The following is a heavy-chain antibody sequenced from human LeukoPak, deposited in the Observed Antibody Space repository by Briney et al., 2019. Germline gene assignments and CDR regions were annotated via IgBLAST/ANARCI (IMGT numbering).Heavy chain of an antibody. V-gene: IGHV3-23*01. D-gene: IGHD3-10*01. Sequence: GGSLRLSCAASRFTFSSYAMSWVRQAPGMRLEWVSTIGGSGGGIYYADSVKGRFTISRDNSQSTLYLQMNSLGAEDTAVYYCAKCRGFGDSYDSWGQGTLVTVSS. J-gene: IGHJ4*02. CDR1: RFTFSSYA. CDR3: AKCRGFGDSYDS. CDR2: IGGSGGGI.